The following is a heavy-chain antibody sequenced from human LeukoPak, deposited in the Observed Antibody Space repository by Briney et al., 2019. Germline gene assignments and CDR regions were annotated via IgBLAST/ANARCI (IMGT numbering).Heavy chain of an antibody. V-gene: IGHV3-48*02. J-gene: IGHJ4*02. Sequence: PPGGSLRLSCAASGFTFSSYSMNWVRQAPGKGLEWVSYISSSSSTIYYADAVKGRFTTSRNNAKNSLHLQMNSLRDEDAAVYYCARAKRDSGSARSIDRMRTFDYWGQGTLVTVSS. D-gene: IGHD3-10*01. CDR1: GFTFSSYS. CDR3: ARAKRDSGSARSIDRMRTFDY. CDR2: ISSSSSTI.